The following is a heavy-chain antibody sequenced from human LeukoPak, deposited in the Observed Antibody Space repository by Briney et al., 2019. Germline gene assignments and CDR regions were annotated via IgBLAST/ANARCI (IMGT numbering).Heavy chain of an antibody. D-gene: IGHD3-10*01. V-gene: IGHV4-34*01. CDR1: GGSFSGYY. CDR3: ARAAFNYYGSGSYLSNFDY. Sequence: PSETLSLTCAVYGGSFSGYYWSWIRQPPGKGLEWIGEINHSGSTNYNPSLKSRVTISVDTSKNQFSLKLSSVTAADTAVYYCARAAFNYYGSGSYLSNFDYWGQGTLVTVFS. J-gene: IGHJ4*02. CDR2: INHSGST.